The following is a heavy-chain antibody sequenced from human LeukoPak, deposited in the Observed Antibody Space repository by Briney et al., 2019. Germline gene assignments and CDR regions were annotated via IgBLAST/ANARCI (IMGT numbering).Heavy chain of an antibody. V-gene: IGHV1-46*02. Sequence: ASVKVSCKASPYTFNKYYIHWVRQAPGQGLEWMGVINPSGRSASYAQRFQGRVTMTRDTSTSTVYMDLSSLRSEDTAVYYCAGDSVELERRNWFDPWGQGTLVTVSS. CDR1: PYTFNKYY. D-gene: IGHD1-1*01. J-gene: IGHJ5*02. CDR3: AGDSVELERRNWFDP. CDR2: INPSGRSA.